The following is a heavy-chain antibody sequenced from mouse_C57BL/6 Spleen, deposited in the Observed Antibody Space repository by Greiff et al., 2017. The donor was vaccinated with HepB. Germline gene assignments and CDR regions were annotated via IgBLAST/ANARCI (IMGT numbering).Heavy chain of an antibody. CDR3: ARRGYYYGSSPTPFDY. CDR2: ISSGSSTI. V-gene: IGHV5-17*01. J-gene: IGHJ2*01. CDR1: GFTFSDYG. Sequence: EVMLVESGGGLVKPGGSLKLSCAASGFTFSDYGMHWVRQAPEKGLEWVAYISSGSSTIYYADTVKGRVTISRDNAKNTLFLQMTSLRSEDTAMYYCARRGYYYGSSPTPFDYWGQGTTLTVSS. D-gene: IGHD1-1*01.